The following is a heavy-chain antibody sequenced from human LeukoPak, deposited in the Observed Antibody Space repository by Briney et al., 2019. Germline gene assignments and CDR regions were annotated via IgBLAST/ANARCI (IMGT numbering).Heavy chain of an antibody. V-gene: IGHV1-69*13. CDR3: ARARSGHYCYYYGMDV. CDR1: GGTFSSYA. CDR2: IIPIFGTA. Sequence: ASVKVSCKASGGTFSSYAISWVRQAPGQGLEWMGGIIPIFGTANYAQKFQGRVTITADESTSTAYMELSSLRSEDTAVYYSARARSGHYCYYYGMDVWGKGTTVTVSS. J-gene: IGHJ6*04. D-gene: IGHD1-26*01.